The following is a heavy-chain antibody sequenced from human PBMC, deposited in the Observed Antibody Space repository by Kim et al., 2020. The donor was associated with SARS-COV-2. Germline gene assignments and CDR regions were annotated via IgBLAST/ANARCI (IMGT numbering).Heavy chain of an antibody. D-gene: IGHD6-19*01. V-gene: IGHV3-74*01. CDR3: ARVGSTGSYNWFDP. J-gene: IGHJ5*02. Sequence: EDSVKARFTISRDNAKNTLYLQMNSLRAEDTAVYYCARVGSTGSYNWFDPWGQGTLVAVSS.